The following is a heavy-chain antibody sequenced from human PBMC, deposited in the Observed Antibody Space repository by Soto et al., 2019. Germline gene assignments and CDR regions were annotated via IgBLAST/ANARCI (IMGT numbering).Heavy chain of an antibody. CDR3: ARVREDRDDTYYYYYYMDV. CDR1: GGSFSIYY. CDR2: IYYSGST. V-gene: IGHV4-59*01. D-gene: IGHD3-10*01. Sequence: SETLSLTCTVSGGSFSIYYWSWIRQPPGKGLEWIGYIYYSGSTNYNPSLKSRVTISVDTSKNQFSLKLSSVTAADTAVYYCARVREDRDDTYYYYYYMDVWGKGTTVTVSS. J-gene: IGHJ6*03.